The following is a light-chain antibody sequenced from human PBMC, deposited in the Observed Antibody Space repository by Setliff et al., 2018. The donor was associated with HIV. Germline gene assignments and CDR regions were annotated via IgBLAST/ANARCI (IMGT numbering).Light chain of an antibody. V-gene: IGLV1-40*01. CDR3: QSYDSGLSGSPV. J-gene: IGLJ3*02. Sequence: QSVLTQPPPVSGAPGQRVTVSCTGSSSNIGTGYDVHWYQQLPGKAPKLLIYGNINRPSGVPDRFSGSKSGTSASLAIAGLQAEDEAEYYCQSYDSGLSGSPVFGGGTKVTVL. CDR1: SSNIGTGYD. CDR2: GNI.